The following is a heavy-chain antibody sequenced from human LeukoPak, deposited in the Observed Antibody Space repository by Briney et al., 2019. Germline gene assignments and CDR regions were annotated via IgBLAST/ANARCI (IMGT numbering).Heavy chain of an antibody. V-gene: IGHV3-7*01. CDR1: GFTFSNYW. J-gene: IGHJ6*02. CDR2: IKQDGSEK. CDR3: IRSMDV. D-gene: IGHD3-3*02. Sequence: PGGSLRLSCAASGFTFSNYWMNWVRQAPGKGLEWVANIKQDGSEKYYVDSVKGRFTISRDNAQNSLYLQMNSLGAEDTAVYYCIRSMDVWGQGTTVTVSS.